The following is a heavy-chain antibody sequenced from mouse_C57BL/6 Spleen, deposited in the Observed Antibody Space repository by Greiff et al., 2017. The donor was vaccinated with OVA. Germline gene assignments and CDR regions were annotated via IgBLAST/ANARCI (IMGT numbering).Heavy chain of an antibody. CDR3: YSNYVGFFAY. V-gene: IGHV1-80*01. D-gene: IGHD2-5*01. CDR1: GYAFSSYW. CDR2: IYPGDGDT. J-gene: IGHJ3*01. Sequence: VQLPQSGAELVKPGASVTISCKASGYAFSSYWMNWVKQRPGKGLEWIGQIYPGDGDTNYNGKFKGKATLTADKSSSTAYMQLSSLTSEDSAVYFCYSNYVGFFAYWGQGTLVTVSA.